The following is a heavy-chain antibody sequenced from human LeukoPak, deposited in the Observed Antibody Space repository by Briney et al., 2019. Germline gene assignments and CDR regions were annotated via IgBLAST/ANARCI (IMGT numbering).Heavy chain of an antibody. CDR1: GDSIRSYH. Sequence: PSETLSLTCTVSGDSIRSYHWSWIRQPPGKGLEWIGYIYYGGSTNYNPSLKCRVTISVDTSKNQFSLKLSSVTAADTAVYYCARGGYGWDWGQGTLVTVSS. V-gene: IGHV4-59*01. CDR2: IYYGGST. CDR3: ARGGYGWD. D-gene: IGHD3-16*01. J-gene: IGHJ4*02.